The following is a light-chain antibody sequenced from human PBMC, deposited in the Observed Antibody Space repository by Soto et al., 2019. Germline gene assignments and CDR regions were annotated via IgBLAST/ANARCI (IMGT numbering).Light chain of an antibody. CDR1: QGIGSW. CDR2: AAS. V-gene: IGKV1-12*01. CDR3: PPANSFPLA. J-gene: IGKJ4*01. Sequence: DIQMTQSPSSVSASVGDRVTITCRTSQGIGSWLAWYQQKPGKAPKVLIYAASSLQSGVPSRFSGSGSGSDFTLTISSLQPKDFATYYGPPANSFPLAFGGGTKVEIK.